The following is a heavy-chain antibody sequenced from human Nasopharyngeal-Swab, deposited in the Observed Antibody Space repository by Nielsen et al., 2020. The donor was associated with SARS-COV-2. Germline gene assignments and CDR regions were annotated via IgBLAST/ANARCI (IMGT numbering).Heavy chain of an antibody. Sequence: RQAPGKGLGWIGYIYYSGSTNYNPSLKSRVTISVDTSKNQFSLKLSSVTAADTAVYYCAREKTHYDSSGYYYLWFDPWGQGTLVTVSS. D-gene: IGHD3-22*01. CDR2: IYYSGST. CDR3: AREKTHYDSSGYYYLWFDP. J-gene: IGHJ5*02. V-gene: IGHV4-59*01.